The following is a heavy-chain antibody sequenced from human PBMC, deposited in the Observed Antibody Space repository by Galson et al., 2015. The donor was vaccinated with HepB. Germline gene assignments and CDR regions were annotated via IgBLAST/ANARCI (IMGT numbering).Heavy chain of an antibody. J-gene: IGHJ6*04. CDR2: ISYDGSNK. D-gene: IGHD6-19*01. CDR1: GFTFSSYG. CDR3: AKDKQWLSYYYYGIDA. Sequence: SLRLSCAASGFTFSSYGMHWVRQAPGKGLEWVAVISYDGSNKYYANSVKGRFTISRDNFKNTLYLQMNSLRAEDTAVYYCAKDKQWLSYYYYGIDAWGKGTTVTVSS. V-gene: IGHV3-30*18.